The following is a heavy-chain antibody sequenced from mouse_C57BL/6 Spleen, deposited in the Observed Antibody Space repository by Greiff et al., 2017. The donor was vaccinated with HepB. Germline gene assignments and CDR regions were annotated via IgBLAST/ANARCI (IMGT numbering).Heavy chain of an antibody. CDR3: AKGGGSSPYYAMDY. CDR2: INPKNGGT. CDR1: GYTFTDYY. V-gene: IGHV1-26*01. J-gene: IGHJ4*01. D-gene: IGHD1-1*01. Sequence: EVQLQQSGPELVKPGASVKISCKASGYTFTDYYMNWVKQSHGKSLEWIGDINPKNGGTSYNQKFKGKATLTVDKSSSTAYMELRSLTSEDSAVYYCAKGGGSSPYYAMDYWGQGTSVTVSS.